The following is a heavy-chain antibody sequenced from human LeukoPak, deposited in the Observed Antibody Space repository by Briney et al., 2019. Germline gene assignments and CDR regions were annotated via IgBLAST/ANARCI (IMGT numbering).Heavy chain of an antibody. CDR1: GYTFTGYY. J-gene: IGHJ4*02. CDR3: ARIAAVAGTEAFGY. D-gene: IGHD6-19*01. Sequence: ASVKVSCKASGYTFTGYYMHWVRQAPGQGLERMGWINPNSGGTNYAQKFQGRVTMTRDTSISTAYMELSRLRSDDTAVYYCARIAAVAGTEAFGYWGQGTLVTVSS. CDR2: INPNSGGT. V-gene: IGHV1-2*02.